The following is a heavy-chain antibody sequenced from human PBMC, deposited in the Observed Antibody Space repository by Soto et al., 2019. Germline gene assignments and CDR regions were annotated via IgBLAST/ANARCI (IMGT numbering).Heavy chain of an antibody. CDR3: ASVDKESSADY. Sequence: QVQLQQWGAGLLKPSETLSLTCAVYGGSFSGYYWSWIRQPPGKGLEWIGEINHSGSTKDNTSLKSRVTISVYTSKHQFSLKLSSVAAADTAVYSRASVDKESSADYWGQGTLVTVSS. CDR2: INHSGST. V-gene: IGHV4-34*01. CDR1: GGSFSGYY. D-gene: IGHD3-16*02. J-gene: IGHJ4*02.